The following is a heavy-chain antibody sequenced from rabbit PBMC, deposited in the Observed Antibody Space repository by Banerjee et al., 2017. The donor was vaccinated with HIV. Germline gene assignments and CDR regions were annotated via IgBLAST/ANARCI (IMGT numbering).Heavy chain of an antibody. J-gene: IGHJ4*01. V-gene: IGHV1S47*01. CDR1: GFDFSSNA. CDR2: IYAGKGRT. CDR3: ARDLAGVIGWNFNL. Sequence: QEQLVESGGGLVQPEGSLTLTCKASGFDFSSNAMCWVRQAPGKGLEWIGTIYAGKGRTYYASWVNGRFTISSDNARNTVDLQMNSLTAVDRATYFCARDLAGVIGWNFNLWGPGTLVTVS. D-gene: IGHD4-1*01.